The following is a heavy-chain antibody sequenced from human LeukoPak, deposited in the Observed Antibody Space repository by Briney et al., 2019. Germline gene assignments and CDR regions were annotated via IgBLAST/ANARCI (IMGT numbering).Heavy chain of an antibody. V-gene: IGHV4-59*01. CDR1: GGSLSSYY. J-gene: IGHJ5*02. CDR3: ARERGTNWFDP. CDR2: IYYSGST. Sequence: SETLSLTCTVSGGSLSSYYWSWIRQPPGKGLEWIGYIYYSGSTNYNPSLKSRVTISVDTSKNQFSLKLSSVTAADTTVYYCARERGTNWFDPWGQGTLVTVSS. D-gene: IGHD3-10*01.